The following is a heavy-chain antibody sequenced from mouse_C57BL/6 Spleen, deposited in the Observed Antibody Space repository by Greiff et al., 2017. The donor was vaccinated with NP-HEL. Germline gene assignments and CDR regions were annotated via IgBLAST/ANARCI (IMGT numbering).Heavy chain of an antibody. Sequence: QVQLQQSGPELVKPGASVKISCKASGYAFSSSWMNWVKQRPGKGLEWIGRIYPGDGDTNYNGKFKGKATLTADKSSSTAYMQLSSLTSEDSAVYFCARWGYYGSSYDWYFDVWGTGTTVTVSS. CDR3: ARWGYYGSSYDWYFDV. V-gene: IGHV1-82*01. CDR2: IYPGDGDT. J-gene: IGHJ1*03. CDR1: GYAFSSSW. D-gene: IGHD1-1*01.